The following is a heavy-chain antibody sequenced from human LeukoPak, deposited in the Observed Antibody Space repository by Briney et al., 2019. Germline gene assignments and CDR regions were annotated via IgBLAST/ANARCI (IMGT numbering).Heavy chain of an antibody. CDR2: INSDGSST. CDR3: TTAPRRGDP. CDR1: GFTFSSYW. J-gene: IGHJ5*02. D-gene: IGHD3-10*01. Sequence: GGSLRLSCAASGFTFSSYWMHWVRQAPGKGLVWVSRINSDGSSTSYADSVKGRFTISRDNAKNTLYLQMNSLKTEDTAVYYCTTAPRRGDPWGQGTLVTVSS. V-gene: IGHV3-74*01.